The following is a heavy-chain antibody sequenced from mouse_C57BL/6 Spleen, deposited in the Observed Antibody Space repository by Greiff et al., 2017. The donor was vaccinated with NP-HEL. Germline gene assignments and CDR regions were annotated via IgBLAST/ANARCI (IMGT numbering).Heavy chain of an antibody. CDR3: TRKSTMITDYFDY. J-gene: IGHJ2*01. CDR2: IDPETGGT. CDR1: GYTFTDYE. Sequence: QVQLQQSGAELVRPGASVTLSCKASGYTFTDYEMHWVKQTPVHGLEWIGAIDPETGGTAYNQKFKGKAILTADKSSSTAYMELRSLTSEDSAVYYCTRKSTMITDYFDYWGQGTTLTVSS. D-gene: IGHD2-4*01. V-gene: IGHV1-15*01.